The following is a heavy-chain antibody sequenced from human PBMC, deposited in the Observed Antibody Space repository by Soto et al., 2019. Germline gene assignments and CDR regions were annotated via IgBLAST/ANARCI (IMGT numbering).Heavy chain of an antibody. Sequence: QVQLVQSGAEVKKPGASVKVSCKASEYTFTSYDINWVRQATGQGLEWMGWMNPNSGNTGYAQKFQGRVTMTRNTSISTAYMELSSLRSEDTAVYYCARVDDFWSGYYYEYWGQGTLVTVSS. V-gene: IGHV1-8*01. CDR3: ARVDDFWSGYYYEY. CDR1: EYTFTSYD. CDR2: MNPNSGNT. J-gene: IGHJ4*02. D-gene: IGHD3-3*01.